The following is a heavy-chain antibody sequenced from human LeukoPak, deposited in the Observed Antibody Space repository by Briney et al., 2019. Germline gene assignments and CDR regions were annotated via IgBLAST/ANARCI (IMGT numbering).Heavy chain of an antibody. CDR1: GFMFSSYW. CDR3: GGFGYEAGVDL. Sequence: GGSLRLSCAASGFMFSSYWMTWVRQAPGEGLEWVANIKPDGTATYYVDSVKGRFTISRDNAKNLLYLQMNSLRGEGAAVYFCGGFGYEAGVDLWGQGTLVTVSS. V-gene: IGHV3-7*01. D-gene: IGHD2-15*01. CDR2: IKPDGTAT. J-gene: IGHJ4*01.